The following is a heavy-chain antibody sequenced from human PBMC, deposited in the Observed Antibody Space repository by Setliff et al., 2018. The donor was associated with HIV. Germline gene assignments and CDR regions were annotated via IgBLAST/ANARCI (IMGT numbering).Heavy chain of an antibody. V-gene: IGHV4-61*02. CDR2: IYSSGST. D-gene: IGHD3-22*01. J-gene: IGHJ4*02. CDR3: ARSRLHYYDSSGYYPSYLDY. CDR1: GGSISSGNYY. Sequence: SETLSLTCTVSGGSISSGNYYWSWIRQPAGKGLEWIGRIYSSGSTNYNPSLKSRVTISINTSKNQFSLKLSSVTAADTAVYYCARSRLHYYDSSGYYPSYLDYWGQGTLVTVSS.